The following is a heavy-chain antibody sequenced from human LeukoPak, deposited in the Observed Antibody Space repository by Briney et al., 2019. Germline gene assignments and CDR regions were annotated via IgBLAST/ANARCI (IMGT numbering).Heavy chain of an antibody. Sequence: PSETLSLTCTVSGGSITGYYWSWIRQPPGKGLEWIAYIYYTGSTNYNPSLKSRVTISVDTSKNQFSLKLDSVTAADTAVYYCARDTLDYFDYWGQGTLVTVSS. CDR1: GGSITGYY. J-gene: IGHJ4*02. V-gene: IGHV4-59*01. CDR2: IYYTGST. CDR3: ARDTLDYFDY.